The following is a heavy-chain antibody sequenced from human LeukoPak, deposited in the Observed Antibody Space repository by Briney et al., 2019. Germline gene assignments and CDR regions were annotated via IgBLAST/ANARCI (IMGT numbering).Heavy chain of an antibody. V-gene: IGHV1-18*01. D-gene: IGHD3-10*01. CDR3: ARDREGTGGDLDY. CDR1: GYTFINYG. Sequence: ASVKVSCKASGYTFINYGISWVRQAPGQGLEWMGWITAYNGKIKYAQKLQGRVTMTTDTSASTAYMELRSLRSEDTAVYYCARDREGTGGDLDYWGQGTLVTVSS. J-gene: IGHJ4*02. CDR2: ITAYNGKI.